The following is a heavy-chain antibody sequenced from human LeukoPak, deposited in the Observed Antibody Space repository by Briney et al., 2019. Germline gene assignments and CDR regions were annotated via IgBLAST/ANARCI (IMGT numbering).Heavy chain of an antibody. J-gene: IGHJ4*02. D-gene: IGHD3-16*02. CDR1: GYSFTSNY. Sequence: ASVKVSCKASGYSFTSNYIHWVRQAPGQGLEWMGIINPSGASTSYAQKFQGRVTMTRDTSTSTVYMELSSLRSEDTAVYYCARDLTYYDYVWGSYRYRGNYYFDYWGQGTLVTVSS. V-gene: IGHV1-46*01. CDR3: ARDLTYYDYVWGSYRYRGNYYFDY. CDR2: INPSGAST.